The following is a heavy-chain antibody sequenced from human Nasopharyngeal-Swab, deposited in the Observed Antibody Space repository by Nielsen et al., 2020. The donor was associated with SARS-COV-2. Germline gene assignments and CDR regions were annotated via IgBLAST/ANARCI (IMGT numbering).Heavy chain of an antibody. CDR2: TYYRSKWYN. J-gene: IGHJ6*03. D-gene: IGHD4-17*01. Sequence: WIRQSQSRGLEWLGRTYYRSKWYNDYAVSVKSRITINPDTSKNQFSLHLNSVTPEDTAVYYCARARGAYGDYYYYYYTDVWGKGTTVTVSS. CDR3: ARARGAYGDYYYYYYTDV. V-gene: IGHV6-1*01.